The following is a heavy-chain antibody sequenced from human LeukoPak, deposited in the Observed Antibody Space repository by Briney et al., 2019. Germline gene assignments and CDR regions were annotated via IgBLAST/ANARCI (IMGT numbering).Heavy chain of an antibody. Sequence: PSETLSLTCTVSGGSISSGDYYWGWIRQPPGKGLEWIGNIYYSGSTYYNPSLKSRVTMSVDTSKNQFSLKLSSVSAADTAVYYCARWVATPRGYFDYWGQGALVTVSS. D-gene: IGHD5-12*01. V-gene: IGHV4-39*01. CDR2: IYYSGST. CDR3: ARWVATPRGYFDY. CDR1: GGSISSGDYY. J-gene: IGHJ4*02.